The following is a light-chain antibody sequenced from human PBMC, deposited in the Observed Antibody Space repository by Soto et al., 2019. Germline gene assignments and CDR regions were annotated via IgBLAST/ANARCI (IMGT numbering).Light chain of an antibody. CDR3: SSYRSSTTPVL. V-gene: IGLV2-18*02. Sequence: QSALTQPPSVSGSPGQSVTISCTGTSSDVGRYNRVSWYQQPPGTAPKLIIYEVINRPSGVPDRFSGSKSGNTASLSISGLQAEDEADYYCSSYRSSTTPVLFGGGTQVTVL. CDR2: EVI. CDR1: SSDVGRYNR. J-gene: IGLJ2*01.